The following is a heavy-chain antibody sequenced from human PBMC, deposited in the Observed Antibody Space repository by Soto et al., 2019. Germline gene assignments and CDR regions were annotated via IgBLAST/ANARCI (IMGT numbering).Heavy chain of an antibody. CDR2: INAGNGNT. CDR1: GYTFTSYA. V-gene: IGHV1-3*01. Sequence: QVQLVQSGAEVKKPGASVKVSCKASGYTFTSYAMHWVRQAPGQRLEWMGWINAGNGNTKYSQKFQGRVTITRDTSASTADMELSSLRSEDTAVYYCARDLNSSRWTGGQVGYWGQGTLVTVSS. J-gene: IGHJ4*02. D-gene: IGHD6-13*01. CDR3: ARDLNSSRWTGGQVGY.